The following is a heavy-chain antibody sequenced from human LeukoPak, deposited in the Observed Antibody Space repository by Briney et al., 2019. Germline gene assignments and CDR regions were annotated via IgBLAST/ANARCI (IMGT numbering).Heavy chain of an antibody. J-gene: IGHJ3*02. CDR3: ARDGSSWYEKAFDI. Sequence: GGSLRLSCAASGFTFSSYSMNWVRQAPGKGLEWVSYISSSSSSTIYYADSVKGRFTISRDNAKNSLYLQMNSLRAEDTAVYYCARDGSSWYEKAFDIWGQGTMVTVSS. D-gene: IGHD6-13*01. CDR2: ISSSSSSTI. V-gene: IGHV3-48*04. CDR1: GFTFSSYS.